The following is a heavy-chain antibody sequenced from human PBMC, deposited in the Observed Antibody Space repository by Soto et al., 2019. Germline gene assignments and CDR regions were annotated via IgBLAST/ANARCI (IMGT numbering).Heavy chain of an antibody. CDR2: IYTSGST. V-gene: IGHV4-4*07. CDR1: GGSISSYY. CDR3: ASLRITGTPKGYGMDV. D-gene: IGHD1-20*01. Sequence: SETLSLTCTVSGGSISSYYWSWIRQPAGKGLEWIGRIYTSGSTNYNPSLKSRVTMSVDTSKNQFSLKLSSVTAADTAVYYCASLRITGTPKGYGMDVWGQGTTVTVSS. J-gene: IGHJ6*02.